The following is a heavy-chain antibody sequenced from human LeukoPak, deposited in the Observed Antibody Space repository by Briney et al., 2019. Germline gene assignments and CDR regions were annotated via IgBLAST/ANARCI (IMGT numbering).Heavy chain of an antibody. CDR3: ARVHWNPYYYYYYMDV. J-gene: IGHJ6*03. Sequence: ASVKVSCRASGYTFTGYYMHWVRQAPGQGLEWMGWINPNSGGTNYAQKFQGRVTMTRDTSISTAYMELSRLRSDDTAVYYCARVHWNPYYYYYYMDVWGKGTTVTVSS. CDR1: GYTFTGYY. D-gene: IGHD1-1*01. CDR2: INPNSGGT. V-gene: IGHV1-2*02.